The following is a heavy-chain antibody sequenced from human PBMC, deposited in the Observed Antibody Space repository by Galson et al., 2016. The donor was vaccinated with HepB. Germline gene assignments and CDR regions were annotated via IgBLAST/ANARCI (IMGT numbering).Heavy chain of an antibody. CDR1: GFPFSTYG. D-gene: IGHD6-6*01. J-gene: IGHJ6*03. Sequence: SLRLSCAASGFPFSTYGMHWVRQAPGKGLEWLAVIWDDGSHEEYAHSVKGRLTISRDNSKNTVYLQVNSLRAEDTAVYYCAKYADIPARNGVDYYYYMDVGGNGTTATVSS. CDR3: AKYADIPARNGVDYYYYMDV. CDR2: IWDDGSHE. V-gene: IGHV3-33*06.